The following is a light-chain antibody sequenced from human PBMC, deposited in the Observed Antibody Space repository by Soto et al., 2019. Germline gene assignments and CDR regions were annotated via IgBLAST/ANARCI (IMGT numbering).Light chain of an antibody. CDR1: QSVSSSY. CDR2: GAS. V-gene: IGKV3-20*01. Sequence: EIVLTQSPGTLSLSPGERATLSCRASQSVSSSYLAWYRQKPDQAPSLLIYGASRRATGIPDRFSGSGSGTDFTLTISRLGPEYFAVYYCQQYDRSPWTFGQGTKVEVK. CDR3: QQYDRSPWT. J-gene: IGKJ1*01.